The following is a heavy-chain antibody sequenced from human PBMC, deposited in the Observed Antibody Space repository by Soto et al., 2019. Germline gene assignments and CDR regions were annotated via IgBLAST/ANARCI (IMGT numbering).Heavy chain of an antibody. CDR2: IYYSGST. V-gene: IGHV4-59*01. CDR1: GGSISSYY. J-gene: IGHJ5*02. CDR3: ARDLGFGELAFNWFDP. Sequence: PSETLSLTCTVSGGSISSYYWSWIRQPPGKGLEWIGYIYYSGSTNYNPSPKSRVTISVDTSKNQFSLKLSSVTAADTAVYYCARDLGFGELAFNWFDPWGQGTLVTVSS. D-gene: IGHD3-10*01.